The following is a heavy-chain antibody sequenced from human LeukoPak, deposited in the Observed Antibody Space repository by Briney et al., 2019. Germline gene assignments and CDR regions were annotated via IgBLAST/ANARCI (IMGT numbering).Heavy chain of an antibody. D-gene: IGHD3-9*01. J-gene: IGHJ6*03. CDR2: IYYSGST. CDR3: ARATGYSAGGYYYYYYYMDV. Sequence: SQTLPLTCTVSGGSISSGGYYWSWIRQHPGKGLEWIGYIYYSGSTYYNPSLKSRVTISVDTSKNQFSLKLSSVTAADTAVYYCARATGYSAGGYYYYYYYMDVWGKGTTVTVSS. CDR1: GGSISSGGYY. V-gene: IGHV4-31*03.